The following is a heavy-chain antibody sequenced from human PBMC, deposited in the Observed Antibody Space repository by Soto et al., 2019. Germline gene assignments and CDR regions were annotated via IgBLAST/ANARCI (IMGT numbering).Heavy chain of an antibody. J-gene: IGHJ4*02. Sequence: QVQLQESGPGLVKPSETLSLTCTVSGGSISSYYWSWIRQPPGKGLEWIGYIYYSGSTNYNPSLKSRVTISVDTSKNQFSLKLSSVTAADTAVYYCARDLEAGSWGQGTLVTVSS. CDR3: ARDLEAGS. D-gene: IGHD1-26*01. V-gene: IGHV4-59*01. CDR2: IYYSGST. CDR1: GGSISSYY.